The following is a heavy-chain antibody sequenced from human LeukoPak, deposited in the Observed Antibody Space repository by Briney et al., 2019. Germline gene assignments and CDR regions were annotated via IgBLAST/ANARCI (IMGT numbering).Heavy chain of an antibody. V-gene: IGHV3-53*01. J-gene: IGHJ6*03. CDR1: GFTVNTNY. D-gene: IGHD1/OR15-1a*01. CDR2: MDTSGST. Sequence: PGGSLRLSCTASGFTVNTNYMTWVRQAPGKGLEWVSLMDTSGSTYYADSVKGRFSLSRDNSKNTLYLLMNSLRVEDTALYYCARENTNNYYHFYMDVWGKGTTVTVSS. CDR3: ARENTNNYYHFYMDV.